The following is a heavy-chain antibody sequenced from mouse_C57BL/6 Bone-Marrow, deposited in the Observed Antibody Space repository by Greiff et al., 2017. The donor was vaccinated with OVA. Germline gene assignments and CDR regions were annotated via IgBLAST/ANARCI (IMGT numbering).Heavy chain of an antibody. CDR1: GFTFSDYY. V-gene: IGHV5-12*01. Sequence: DVMLVESGGGLVQPGGSLKLSCAASGFTFSDYYMYWVRQTPEKRLEWVAYISNGGGSTYYPDTVKGRFTISRDNAKNTLYLQMSRLKSEDTAMYYCARQGYYGSSYGAYWGQGTLVTVSA. J-gene: IGHJ3*01. CDR2: ISNGGGST. D-gene: IGHD1-1*01. CDR3: ARQGYYGSSYGAY.